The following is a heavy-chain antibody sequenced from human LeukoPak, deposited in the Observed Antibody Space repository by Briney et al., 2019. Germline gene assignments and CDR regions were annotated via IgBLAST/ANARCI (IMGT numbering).Heavy chain of an antibody. J-gene: IGHJ6*03. D-gene: IGHD6-13*01. CDR2: IYISGST. V-gene: IGHV4-4*07. Sequence: SETLSLTCTVSGGSISSYYWSWIRQPAGKGLEWIGRIYISGSTNYNPSLKNRVTISVDKSKNQFSLKLSSVTAADTAVYYCARGYSSSWPSRDYYYYYMDVWGKGTTVTVSS. CDR3: ARGYSSSWPSRDYYYYYMDV. CDR1: GGSISSYY.